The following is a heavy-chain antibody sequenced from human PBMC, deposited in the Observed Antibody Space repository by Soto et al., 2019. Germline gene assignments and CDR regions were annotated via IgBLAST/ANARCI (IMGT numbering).Heavy chain of an antibody. Sequence: QVQLVQSGGGVVQPGRSPRLPCAASGFDFSKFGFQWVRQAPGKGLEWVAVIWADGTTKYYAESVKGRFTISRDNSRNTLYLQMSGLRAEDTAVYFCARERVYDDNYDSFDYWGQGALVTVSS. CDR2: IWADGTTK. V-gene: IGHV3-33*01. CDR3: ARERVYDDNYDSFDY. D-gene: IGHD3-22*01. CDR1: GFDFSKFG. J-gene: IGHJ4*02.